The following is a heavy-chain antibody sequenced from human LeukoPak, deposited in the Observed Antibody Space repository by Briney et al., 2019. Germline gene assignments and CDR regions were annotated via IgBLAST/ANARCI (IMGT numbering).Heavy chain of an antibody. J-gene: IGHJ4*02. CDR2: IIPIFGTA. Sequence: SVKVSCKASGGTFSSYAISWVRQAPGQGLEWMGGIIPIFGTANYAQKFQGRVTITADKSTSTAYMELNSLRAEDTAVYYCARDDCSGGSCYSGAFDYWGQGTLVTVSS. D-gene: IGHD2-15*01. CDR3: ARDDCSGGSCYSGAFDY. CDR1: GGTFSSYA. V-gene: IGHV1-69*06.